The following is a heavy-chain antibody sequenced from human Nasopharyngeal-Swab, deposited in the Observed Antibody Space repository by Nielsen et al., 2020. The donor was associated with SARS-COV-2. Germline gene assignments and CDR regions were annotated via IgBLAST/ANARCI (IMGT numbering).Heavy chain of an antibody. J-gene: IGHJ4*02. D-gene: IGHD3-22*01. V-gene: IGHV1-46*01. Sequence: WLRQAPGQGLEWMGIINPSGGSTSYAQKFQGRVTMTRDTSTSTVYMELSSLRSEDTAVYYCARGLGDSSGYYDYWGQGTLVTVSS. CDR2: INPSGGST. CDR3: ARGLGDSSGYYDY.